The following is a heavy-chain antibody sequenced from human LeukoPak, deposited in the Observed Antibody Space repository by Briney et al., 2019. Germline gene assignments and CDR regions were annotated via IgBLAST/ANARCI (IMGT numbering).Heavy chain of an antibody. CDR3: ARNQGTARPNYYYYYGMDV. V-gene: IGHV1-2*02. Sequence: ASVKVSCKASGYTFTGYYMHWVRQAPGQGLEWMGWINPNSGGTNYAQKFQGRVTMTRDTSISTAYMELSRLRSDDTAVYYCARNQGTARPNYYYYYGMDVWGQGTTVTVSS. J-gene: IGHJ6*02. CDR1: GYTFTGYY. D-gene: IGHD5-18*01. CDR2: INPNSGGT.